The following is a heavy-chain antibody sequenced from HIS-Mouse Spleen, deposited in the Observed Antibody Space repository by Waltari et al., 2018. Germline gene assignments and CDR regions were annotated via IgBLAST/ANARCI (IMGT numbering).Heavy chain of an antibody. CDR2: INHSGST. CDR1: GGSFSGYY. V-gene: IGHV4-34*01. D-gene: IGHD1-20*01. J-gene: IGHJ4*02. Sequence: GAGLLKPSETLSLTCAVYGGSFSGYYWSWFRQPPGKGLEWIGEINHSGSTNYNPSLKSRVTISVDTSKNQFSLKLSSVTAADTAVYYCARGRGDNWNYFDYWGQGTLVTVSS. CDR3: ARGRGDNWNYFDY.